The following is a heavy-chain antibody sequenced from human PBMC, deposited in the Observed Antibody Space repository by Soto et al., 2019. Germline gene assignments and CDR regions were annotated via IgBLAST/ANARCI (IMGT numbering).Heavy chain of an antibody. D-gene: IGHD4-17*01. CDR1: GFTFSSYA. CDR3: ARGNTNYGGGMDV. Sequence: GGSLRLSCAASGFTFSSYAMSWVRQAPGKGLEWVSYISSSSSYTHYADSGKGRFTISRDNAKSSLYLQMNSLRAEDTAMYYCARGNTNYGGGMDVWGQGTTVTVSS. V-gene: IGHV3-21*01. J-gene: IGHJ6*02. CDR2: ISSSSSYT.